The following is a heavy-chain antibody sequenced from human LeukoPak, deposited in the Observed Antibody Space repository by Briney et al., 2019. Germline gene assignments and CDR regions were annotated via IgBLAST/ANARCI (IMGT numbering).Heavy chain of an antibody. D-gene: IGHD2-2*02. Sequence: ASVKVSCKASGYTFTSYGISWVRQAPGQGLEWMRWISAYNGNTNYAQKLQGRVTMTTDTSTSTAYMELRSLRSDDTAVYYCARPAIYCSSTSCDTYYFDYWGQGTLVTVSS. J-gene: IGHJ4*02. CDR2: ISAYNGNT. CDR3: ARPAIYCSSTSCDTYYFDY. V-gene: IGHV1-18*01. CDR1: GYTFTSYG.